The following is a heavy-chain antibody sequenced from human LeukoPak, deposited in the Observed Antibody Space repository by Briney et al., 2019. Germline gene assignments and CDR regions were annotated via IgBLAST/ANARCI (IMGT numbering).Heavy chain of an antibody. D-gene: IGHD3-3*01. CDR1: GGSFSGYY. J-gene: IGHJ5*02. V-gene: IGHV4-34*01. Sequence: PSETLSLTCAVYGGSFSGYYWSWIRQPPGKGLEWIGEINHSGSTNYNPSLKSRVTISVDTSKNQFSLELSSVTAADTAVYYCARQLITIFGVVQSWFDPWGQGTLVTVSS. CDR3: ARQLITIFGVVQSWFDP. CDR2: INHSGST.